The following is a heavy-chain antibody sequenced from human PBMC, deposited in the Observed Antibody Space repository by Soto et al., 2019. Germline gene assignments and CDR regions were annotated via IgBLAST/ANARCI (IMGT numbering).Heavy chain of an antibody. J-gene: IGHJ4*02. CDR3: VRGGNPYHYAASGPGTFDK. D-gene: IGHD3-10*01. V-gene: IGHV4-30-4*01. CDR1: GDSVSGGDSY. Sequence: QVQLQESGPGLVKPSQTLSLTCTVSGDSVSGGDSYWSWIRQPPGKALEWIGYTSFSGYTSYTPSLKSRVTIPVDMSKSQSSLRLTSVTAADTAIYYCVRGGNPYHYAASGPGTFDKWGQGTLVSVSS. CDR2: TSFSGYT.